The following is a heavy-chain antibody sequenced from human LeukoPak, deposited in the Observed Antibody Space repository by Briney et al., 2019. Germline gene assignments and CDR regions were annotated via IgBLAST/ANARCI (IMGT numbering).Heavy chain of an antibody. V-gene: IGHV4-34*01. CDR3: ARGLSSSSPTAFDI. CDR1: GGSFSGYY. J-gene: IGHJ3*02. D-gene: IGHD6-6*01. CDR2: INHSGST. Sequence: PSETLSLTCAVYGGSFSGYYWSWIRQPLGKGLEWIGEINHSGSTNYNPSLKSRVTTSVDTSKNQFSLKLSSVTAADTAVYYCARGLSSSSPTAFDIWGQGTMVTVSS.